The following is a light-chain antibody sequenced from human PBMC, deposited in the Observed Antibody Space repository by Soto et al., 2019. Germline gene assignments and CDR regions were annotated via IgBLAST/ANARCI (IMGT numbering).Light chain of an antibody. Sequence: DIQMTQSPSSVSASVGDRVTITCRASQGISSWLVWYQQKPGKAPKLLIYAASSLQSGVPSRFSGSGSRTDFTLTISSLQPEDFATYYCQQSNTFPLTFGGGTKV. J-gene: IGKJ4*01. CDR3: QQSNTFPLT. V-gene: IGKV1-12*01. CDR2: AAS. CDR1: QGISSW.